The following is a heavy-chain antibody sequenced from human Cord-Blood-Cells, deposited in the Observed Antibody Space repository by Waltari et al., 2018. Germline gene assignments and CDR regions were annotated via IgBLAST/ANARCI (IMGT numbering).Heavy chain of an antibody. Sequence: QVQLVQSGAEVKKPGSSVKVSCKASGGTFSSYAISWVRQAPGRGLEWVGGIIPIFGTANYAEKFQGRVTITADESTSTAYMELSSLRSEDTAVYYCARDGLRVSTYDAFDIWGQGTMVTVSS. CDR3: ARDGLRVSTYDAFDI. J-gene: IGHJ3*02. CDR1: GGTFSSYA. CDR2: IIPIFGTA. D-gene: IGHD5-12*01. V-gene: IGHV1-69*01.